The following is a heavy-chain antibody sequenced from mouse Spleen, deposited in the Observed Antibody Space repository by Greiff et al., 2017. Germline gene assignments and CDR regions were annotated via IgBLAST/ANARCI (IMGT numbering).Heavy chain of an antibody. CDR3: AREEWLLPAWFAY. J-gene: IGHJ3*01. V-gene: IGHV1-14*01. CDR1: GYTFTSYV. Sequence: LVESGPELVKPGASVKMSCKASGYTFTSYVMHWVKQKPGQGLEWIGYINPYNDGTKYNEKFKGKATLTSDKSSSTAYMELSSLTSEDSAVYYCAREEWLLPAWFAYWGQGTLVTVSA. D-gene: IGHD2-3*01. CDR2: INPYNDGT.